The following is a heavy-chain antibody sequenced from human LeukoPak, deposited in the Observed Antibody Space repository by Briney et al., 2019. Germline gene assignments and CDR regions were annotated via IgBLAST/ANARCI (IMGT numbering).Heavy chain of an antibody. J-gene: IGHJ3*02. CDR3: ARGWYYDILTGYYDAFDI. D-gene: IGHD3-9*01. Sequence: GGSLRLSCAASEFAFSNFAMGWVRQTPGKGLEWVSIINDSGDNTYYADSVKGRFTISRDNSKNTLYLQMNSLRAEDTAVYYCARGWYYDILTGYYDAFDIWGQGTMVTVSS. V-gene: IGHV3-23*01. CDR1: EFAFSNFA. CDR2: INDSGDNT.